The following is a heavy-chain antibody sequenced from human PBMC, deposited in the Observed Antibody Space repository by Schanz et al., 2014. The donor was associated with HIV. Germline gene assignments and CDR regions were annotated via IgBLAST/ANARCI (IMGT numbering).Heavy chain of an antibody. V-gene: IGHV3-30*03. D-gene: IGHD1-1*01. CDR2: ISHDGSLK. CDR1: GFTFDDFG. J-gene: IGHJ5*02. Sequence: QVHLVESGGGVVQPGRSLRLSCAASGFTFDDFGIHWVRQAPGKGLVWVAAISHDGSLKYFVDSLKGRFTISRDNSKNTVYLQLNSLRPEDTAVYYCVRDQGTTWISGGNWFDPWGQGTLVTVSS. CDR3: VRDQGTTWISGGNWFDP.